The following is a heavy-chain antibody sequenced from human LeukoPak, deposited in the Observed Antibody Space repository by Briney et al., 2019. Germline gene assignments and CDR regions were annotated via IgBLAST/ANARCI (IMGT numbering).Heavy chain of an antibody. CDR2: IWYDGSNK. Sequence: GRSLRLSCAASGFTFSSYGMHWVRQAPGKGLEWGAVIWYDGSNKYYADSVKGRFTISRDNSKNTLYLQMNSLRAEDTAVYYCARDRSIAVAGDAFDIWGQGTMVTVSS. D-gene: IGHD6-19*01. J-gene: IGHJ3*02. V-gene: IGHV3-33*01. CDR1: GFTFSSYG. CDR3: ARDRSIAVAGDAFDI.